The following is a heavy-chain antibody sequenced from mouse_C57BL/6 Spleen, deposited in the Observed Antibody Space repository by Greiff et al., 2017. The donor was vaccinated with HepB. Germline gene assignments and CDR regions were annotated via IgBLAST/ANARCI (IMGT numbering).Heavy chain of an antibody. J-gene: IGHJ4*01. CDR3: ARSGITTVVAYYYAMDY. Sequence: EVQLQESGAELVKPGASVKLSCTASGFNIKDYYMHWVKQRTEQGLEWIGRIDPEDGETKYAPKFQGKATITADTSSNTAYLQLSSLTSEDTAVYYCARSGITTVVAYYYAMDYWGQGTSVTVSS. D-gene: IGHD1-1*01. CDR2: IDPEDGET. V-gene: IGHV14-2*01. CDR1: GFNIKDYY.